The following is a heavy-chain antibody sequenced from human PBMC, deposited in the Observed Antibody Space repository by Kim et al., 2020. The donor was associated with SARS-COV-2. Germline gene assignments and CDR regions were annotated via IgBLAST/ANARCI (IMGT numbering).Heavy chain of an antibody. J-gene: IGHJ3*02. CDR1: GYTFTSYG. CDR3: ARDRYYYDSRRGAFDI. CDR2: ISAYNGNT. V-gene: IGHV1-18*01. Sequence: ASVKVSCKASGYTFTSYGISWVRQAPGQGLEWMGWISAYNGNTNYAQKLQGRVTMTTDTSTSTAYMELRSLRSDDTAVYYCARDRYYYDSRRGAFDIWGQGTMVTVSS. D-gene: IGHD3-22*01.